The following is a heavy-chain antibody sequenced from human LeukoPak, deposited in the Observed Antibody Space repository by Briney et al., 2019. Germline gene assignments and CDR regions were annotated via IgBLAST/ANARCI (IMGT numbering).Heavy chain of an antibody. Sequence: GASVKVSCKASGYTFTSYGISWVRQAPGRGLEWMGWISAYNGNTNYAQKLQGRVTMTTDTSTSTAYMELRSLRSDDTAVYYCARVSTIFGVQQYYYMDVWGKGTTVAVSS. CDR1: GYTFTSYG. V-gene: IGHV1-18*01. J-gene: IGHJ6*03. D-gene: IGHD3-3*01. CDR2: ISAYNGNT. CDR3: ARVSTIFGVQQYYYMDV.